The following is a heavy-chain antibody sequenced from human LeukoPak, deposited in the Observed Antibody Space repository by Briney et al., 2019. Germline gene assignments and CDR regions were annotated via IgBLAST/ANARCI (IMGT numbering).Heavy chain of an antibody. V-gene: IGHV3-30*18. CDR2: ISYDGRS. CDR1: GLTFRDYG. Sequence: GGSLRLSGAASGLTFRDYGMHWVRKAPGKGLEWVAIISYDGRSNYADFVKGRFTISRDNSKNTVSLQMSSLRPEDTAMYHCAKDTGYSSLWGQGTLVTVS. D-gene: IGHD6-19*01. CDR3: AKDTGYSSL. J-gene: IGHJ4*02.